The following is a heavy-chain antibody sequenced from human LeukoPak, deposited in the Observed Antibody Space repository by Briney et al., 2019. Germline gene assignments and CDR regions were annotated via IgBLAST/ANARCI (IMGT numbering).Heavy chain of an antibody. CDR2: ISSSSSYI. D-gene: IGHD3-9*01. CDR1: GFTFSSYT. CDR3: ARDTYDILTGYYKWAFGI. Sequence: GGSLILSCAASGFTFSSYTMNWVRQAPGKGLEWVSSISSSSSYIYYADSVKGRFTISRDNAKNSLYLQMNSLRAEDTAVYYCARDTYDILTGYYKWAFGIWGQGTMVTVSS. J-gene: IGHJ3*02. V-gene: IGHV3-21*06.